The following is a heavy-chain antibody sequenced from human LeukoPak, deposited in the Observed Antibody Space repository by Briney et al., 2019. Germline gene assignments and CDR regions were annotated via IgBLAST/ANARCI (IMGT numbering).Heavy chain of an antibody. CDR3: ARVSGGSFDY. Sequence: SETLSLTCAVYGGSFSGYYWSWIRQPPGKGLEWIGEINHSGGTNYNPSLKSRVTISVATSRNQFSLKVSSVTAADMGVYYCARVSGGSFDYWGQGTLVTASS. J-gene: IGHJ4*02. V-gene: IGHV4-34*01. D-gene: IGHD2-8*02. CDR2: INHSGGT. CDR1: GGSFSGYY.